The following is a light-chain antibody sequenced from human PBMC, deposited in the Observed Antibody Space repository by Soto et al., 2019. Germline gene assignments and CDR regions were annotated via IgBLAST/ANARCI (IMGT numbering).Light chain of an antibody. J-gene: IGKJ1*01. V-gene: IGKV3-15*01. CDR3: QQYNNWPPWT. Sequence: ELVFTQSPGTLSLSPVERATLSCRASQSVSSNLAWYQQKPGQAPRLLIYGASTRATGIPARFSGSGSGTELTLTISSLQSEDFAVYYCQQYNNWPPWTFGQGTRWIS. CDR1: QSVSSN. CDR2: GAS.